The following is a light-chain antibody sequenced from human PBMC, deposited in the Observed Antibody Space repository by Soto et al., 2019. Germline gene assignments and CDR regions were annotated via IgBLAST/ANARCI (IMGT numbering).Light chain of an antibody. CDR1: QSISSH. V-gene: IGKV3-11*01. J-gene: IGKJ4*01. CDR2: GAS. Sequence: EIVLTQSPATLSLSPGERATLSCRASQSISSHLAWYHQKPGQAPRLLIYGASNRATGIPARFSGSGSGTDFTLTISSLEPEDFAVYYCLQRINWPLTFGGGTKVDIK. CDR3: LQRINWPLT.